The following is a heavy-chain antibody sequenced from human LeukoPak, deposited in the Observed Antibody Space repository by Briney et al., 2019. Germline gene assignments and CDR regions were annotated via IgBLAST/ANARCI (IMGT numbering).Heavy chain of an antibody. D-gene: IGHD2-21*02. CDR2: IYTSGST. Sequence: SEXLSXTCTVSGGSISSYYWSWIRQPAGKGLEWIGRIYTSGSTNYNPSLTSRFTMSVDTSKNQFSLKLSSVTAADTAVYYCARGGVYCGGDCCSGLSYWGQGTLVTVSS. CDR1: GGSISSYY. CDR3: ARGGVYCGGDCCSGLSY. V-gene: IGHV4-4*07. J-gene: IGHJ4*02.